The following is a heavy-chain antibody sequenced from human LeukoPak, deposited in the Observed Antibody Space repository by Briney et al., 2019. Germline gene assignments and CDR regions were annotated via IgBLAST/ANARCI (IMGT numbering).Heavy chain of an antibody. D-gene: IGHD2-21*01. V-gene: IGHV3-53*01. CDR2: IHTSGST. Sequence: QAGGSLRPSCAASEFTVSSNYMSWVRQAPGRGLEWVSIIHTSGSTFYADSVKGRFTISRDNSKNTLYLQMNSLRAEDTDVHYCARALFFDFWGQGTLVTVSS. CDR1: EFTVSSNY. CDR3: ARALFFDF. J-gene: IGHJ4*02.